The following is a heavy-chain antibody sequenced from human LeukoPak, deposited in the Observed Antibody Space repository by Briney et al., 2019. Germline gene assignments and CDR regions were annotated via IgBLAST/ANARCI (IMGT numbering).Heavy chain of an antibody. CDR2: INTNTGNP. CDR3: ARESLDSWELLAVIPPDAFDI. D-gene: IGHD1-26*01. CDR1: GYTFTSYA. V-gene: IGHV7-4-1*02. Sequence: ASVKVSCKASGYTFTSYAMNWVRQAPGQGLEWMGWINTNTGNPTYAQGFTGRFVFSLDTSVSTAYLQISSLKAEDTAVYYCARESLDSWELLAVIPPDAFDIWGQGTMVTVSS. J-gene: IGHJ3*02.